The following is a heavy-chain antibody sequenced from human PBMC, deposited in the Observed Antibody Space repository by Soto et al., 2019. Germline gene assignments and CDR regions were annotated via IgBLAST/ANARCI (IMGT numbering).Heavy chain of an antibody. V-gene: IGHV1-69*01. CDR1: RGTFSSYA. CDR3: ARDKEWGDYYDSSGWNL. J-gene: IGHJ5*02. CDR2: IIPIFGTA. Sequence: QVQLVQSGAAVKKPGSSVKVSCKASRGTFSSYAITWVRQAPGQGLEWMGGIIPIFGTANYAQKFQGRVTSTADESTSTAYMEMSSLRSEDTAVYYCARDKEWGDYYDSSGWNLWGQGTLVTVSS. D-gene: IGHD3-22*01.